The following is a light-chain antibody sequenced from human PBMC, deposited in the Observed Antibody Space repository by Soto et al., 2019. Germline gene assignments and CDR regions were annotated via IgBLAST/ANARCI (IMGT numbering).Light chain of an antibody. CDR2: EGS. CDR1: SSDVGSYNL. J-gene: IGLJ1*01. Sequence: QSALTQPTSVSGSPGQSITISCTGTSSDVGSYNLVSWYQQHPGKAPKLMIYEGSKRPSGVSNRFSGSKSGNTASLTISGLQVEDEADYYCCSYAGSSTYHYVFGTGTKVTVL. V-gene: IGLV2-23*01. CDR3: CSYAGSSTYHYV.